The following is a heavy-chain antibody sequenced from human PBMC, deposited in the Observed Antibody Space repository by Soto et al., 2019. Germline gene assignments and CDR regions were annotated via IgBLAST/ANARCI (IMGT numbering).Heavy chain of an antibody. CDR1: GVTFSSYW. Sequence: GGSLKLSCGTSGVTFSSYWMHWVRQAPGKGLVWVSRINSDGSYTNYADFVKGRFTISRDNAQNTLYLQMNSLRAEDTAVYYCARAGAAAANGNWFDPWGQGTLVTVSS. V-gene: IGHV3-74*01. D-gene: IGHD6-13*01. J-gene: IGHJ5*02. CDR2: INSDGSYT. CDR3: ARAGAAAANGNWFDP.